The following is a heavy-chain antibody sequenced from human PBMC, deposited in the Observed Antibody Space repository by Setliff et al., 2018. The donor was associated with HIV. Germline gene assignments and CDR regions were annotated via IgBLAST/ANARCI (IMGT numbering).Heavy chain of an antibody. CDR2: FDPEDGET. CDR3: ASGKGVGGVIITGGLDV. CDR1: GYTLTELS. V-gene: IGHV1-24*01. J-gene: IGHJ6*04. Sequence: GASVKVSCKVSGYTLTELSMHWVRQAPGKGLEWMGGFDPEDGETIYAQKFQGRVTMTEDTSTDTAYMELSSLTSEDTAVYWCASGKGVGGVIITGGLDVWGKGTTVTVSS. D-gene: IGHD3-10*01.